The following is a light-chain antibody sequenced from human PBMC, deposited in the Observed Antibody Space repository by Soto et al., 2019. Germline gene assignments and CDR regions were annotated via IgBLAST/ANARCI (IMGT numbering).Light chain of an antibody. CDR1: SGSIASHY. J-gene: IGLJ3*02. CDR2: EDK. Sequence: NFMLTQPHSMSESPGKTITISCTRSSGSIASHYVQWYQQRPGSAPTTVIYEDKRRPSGVPDRFSGSKSGASVSLAISGLRSEDEADYYCAVRDDRLSGDWVFGGGTKLTVL. V-gene: IGLV6-57*04. CDR3: AVRDDRLSGDWV.